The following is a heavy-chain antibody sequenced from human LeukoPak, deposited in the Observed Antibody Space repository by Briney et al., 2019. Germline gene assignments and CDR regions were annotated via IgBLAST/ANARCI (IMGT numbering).Heavy chain of an antibody. D-gene: IGHD3-3*01. V-gene: IGHV3-7*03. CDR1: GFTFSSYW. J-gene: IGHJ4*02. Sequence: GGSLRLSCAASGFTFSSYWMSWVRQAPGKGLEWVANIKEDGSDRKYVDSVKGRFTISRDNTKNSLYLQMNSLRAEDTAIYYCARDERLLSFLKWGQGTLVTVSS. CDR2: IKEDGSDR. CDR3: ARDERLLSFLK.